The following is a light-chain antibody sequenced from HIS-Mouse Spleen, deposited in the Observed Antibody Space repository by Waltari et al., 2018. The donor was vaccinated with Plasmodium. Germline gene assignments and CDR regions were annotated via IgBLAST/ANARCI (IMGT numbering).Light chain of an antibody. CDR3: QQRSNWPRVLT. CDR2: DAS. V-gene: IGKV3-11*01. Sequence: EIVFTQSPAPLSLSPGERATLSCRASQSVSSYLAWYQQKPGQAPRLLIYDASNRATGIPARFSGSGSGTDFTLTISSLEPEDFAVYYCQQRSNWPRVLTFGGGTKVEIK. CDR1: QSVSSY. J-gene: IGKJ4*01.